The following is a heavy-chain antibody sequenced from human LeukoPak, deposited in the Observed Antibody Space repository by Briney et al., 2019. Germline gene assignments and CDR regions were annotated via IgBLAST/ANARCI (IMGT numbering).Heavy chain of an antibody. J-gene: IGHJ4*02. D-gene: IGHD6-13*01. CDR2: IKQDGSEK. V-gene: IGHV3-7*01. CDR1: GFTFSSYW. CDR3: AREGYSRLVYYFDY. Sequence: GGSLRLSCAASGFTFSSYWMSWVRQAPGKGLKWVANIKQDGSEKYYVDSVKGRFTISRDNAKNSLYLQMNSLRAEDTAVYYCAREGYSRLVYYFDYWGQGTLVTVSS.